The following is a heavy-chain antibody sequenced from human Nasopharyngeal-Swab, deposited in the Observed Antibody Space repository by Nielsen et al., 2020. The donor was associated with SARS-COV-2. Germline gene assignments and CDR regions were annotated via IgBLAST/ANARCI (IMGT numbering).Heavy chain of an antibody. Sequence: GESLKISCAASGFTFSSYAMHWVRQAPGKGLEWVAVISYDGSNKYYADSVKGRFTISRDNAKNSLYLQMNSLRAEDTAVYYCARDSSDIVVVPAAISDWFDPWGQGTLVTVSS. V-gene: IGHV3-30-3*01. CDR3: ARDSSDIVVVPAAISDWFDP. CDR2: ISYDGSNK. CDR1: GFTFSSYA. D-gene: IGHD2-2*01. J-gene: IGHJ5*02.